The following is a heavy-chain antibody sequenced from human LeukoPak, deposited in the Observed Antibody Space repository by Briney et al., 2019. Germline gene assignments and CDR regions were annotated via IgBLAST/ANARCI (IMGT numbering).Heavy chain of an antibody. CDR2: IYYSGST. V-gene: IGHV4-59*08. J-gene: IGHJ4*02. CDR3: ARSWIRLGYFDY. D-gene: IGHD5-18*01. Sequence: TTSETLTLTCTVSGGSISSYYWSWIRQPPGKGLEWIGYIYYSGSTNYNPSLKSRVTISVDTSKNQFSLKLSSVTAADTAVYYCARSWIRLGYFDYWGQGTLFTVSS. CDR1: GGSISSYY.